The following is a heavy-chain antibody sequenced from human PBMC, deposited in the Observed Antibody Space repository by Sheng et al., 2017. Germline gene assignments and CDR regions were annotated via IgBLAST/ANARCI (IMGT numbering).Heavy chain of an antibody. D-gene: IGHD3-22*01. J-gene: IGHJ4*02. CDR3: AKDMTIPSTYYNDSSGYYYGDYFDY. CDR1: GFTFSSYA. CDR2: ISGSGGST. Sequence: EVQLLESGGGLVQPGGSLRLPCAASGFTFSSYAMSWVRQAPGKGLEWVSAISGSGGSTYYADSVKGRFTISRDNSKNTLYLQMNSLRAEDTAVYYCAKDMTIPSTYYNDSSGYYYGDYFDYWGQGTLVT. V-gene: IGHV3-23*01.